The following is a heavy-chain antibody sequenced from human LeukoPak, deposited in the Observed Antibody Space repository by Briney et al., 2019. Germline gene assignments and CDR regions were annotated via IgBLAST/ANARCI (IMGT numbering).Heavy chain of an antibody. Sequence: GGSLRLSCAASGFTFSSYNMNWVRQAPGKGLEWVSYISSSGSTIYYADSVKGRFTISRDNAKNSLYLQMNSLRAEDTAVYYCATLVGDYYDSSGHYFDYWGQGTLVTVSS. CDR1: GFTFSSYN. CDR3: ATLVGDYYDSSGHYFDY. V-gene: IGHV3-48*04. D-gene: IGHD3-22*01. CDR2: ISSSGSTI. J-gene: IGHJ4*02.